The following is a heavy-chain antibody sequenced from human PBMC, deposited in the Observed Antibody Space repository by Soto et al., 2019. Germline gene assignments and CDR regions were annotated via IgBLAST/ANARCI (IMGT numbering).Heavy chain of an antibody. CDR3: ARWGTTGGFVL. J-gene: IGHJ5*02. CDR1: GFRFKSFV. Sequence: QVQLVESGGGVVQPGTSLRLSCAASGFRFKSFVMHWVRQAPGKGLEWVAFTSYDGDNKDYGDSVKGRFPVSRDNSQDTLHLKMDFRRPDDTALYCCARWGTTGGFVLWGQGTVVSVSA. CDR2: TSYDGDNK. V-gene: IGHV3-30*19. D-gene: IGHD3-16*01.